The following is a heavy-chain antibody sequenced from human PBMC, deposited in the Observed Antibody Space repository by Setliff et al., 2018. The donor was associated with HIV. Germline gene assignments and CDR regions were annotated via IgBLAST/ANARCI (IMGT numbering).Heavy chain of an antibody. CDR3: ATLDYYGSQTYNLALHY. CDR1: GYTFTDYY. Sequence: GASVKVSCKASGYTFTDYYMHWAQQAPGKGLEWMGRVDPKNGKTLYAENLRGRITITADTSTDTAYMELNSLRSEDTALYYCATLDYYGSQTYNLALHYWGQGTLVTVSS. D-gene: IGHD3-10*01. V-gene: IGHV1-69-2*01. CDR2: VDPKNGKT. J-gene: IGHJ4*02.